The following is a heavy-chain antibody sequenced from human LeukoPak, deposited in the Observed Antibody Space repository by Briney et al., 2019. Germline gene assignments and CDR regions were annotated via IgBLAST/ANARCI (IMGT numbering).Heavy chain of an antibody. V-gene: IGHV3-21*01. CDR3: ARRYCSSTSCYRFDY. Sequence: GGSLRLSCAASGFTFSSYSMNWVRQAPGKGLEWVSSISSSSSYIYYADSVKGRFTISRDNAKNSLCLQMNSLRAEDTAVYYCARRYCSSTSCYRFDYWGQGTLVTVSS. J-gene: IGHJ4*02. CDR1: GFTFSSYS. CDR2: ISSSSSYI. D-gene: IGHD2-2*01.